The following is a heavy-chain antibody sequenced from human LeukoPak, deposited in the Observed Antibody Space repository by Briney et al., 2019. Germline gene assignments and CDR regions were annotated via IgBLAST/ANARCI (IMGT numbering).Heavy chain of an antibody. CDR1: GGTFSSYA. CDR2: IIPIFGTA. CDR3: ARDPRGYCSSTSCPDAFDI. D-gene: IGHD2-2*01. Sequence: SVKVSCKASGGTFSSYAISWVRQAPGQGLEWMGGIIPIFGTANYAQKFQGRVTITADKSTSTAYMELSSLRSEDTAVYYCARDPRGYCSSTSCPDAFDIWGQGTMDTVSS. V-gene: IGHV1-69*06. J-gene: IGHJ3*02.